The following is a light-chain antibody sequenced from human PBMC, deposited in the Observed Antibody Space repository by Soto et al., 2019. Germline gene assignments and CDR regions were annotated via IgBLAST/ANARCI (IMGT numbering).Light chain of an antibody. CDR2: EAS. Sequence: DIQMTQSPSTLSGSVGDRVTITCRASQTISSWLAWYQQKPGKAPKLLIYEASTVTSGATSRFSGSGSRTEFTLPISSLQPDDFATYHCQQYYSYSTFGQGTKVDSK. J-gene: IGKJ1*01. CDR3: QQYYSYST. V-gene: IGKV1-5*03. CDR1: QTISSW.